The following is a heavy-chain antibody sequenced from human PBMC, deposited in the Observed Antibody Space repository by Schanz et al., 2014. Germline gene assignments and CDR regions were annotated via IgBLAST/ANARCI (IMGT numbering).Heavy chain of an antibody. CDR2: ISASGGTT. D-gene: IGHD6-19*01. Sequence: EVQLVESGGGLVQPGGSLRLSCAASGFTFSSYAMSWVRQAPGKGLEWVSAISASGGTTYYADSVKGRFTISRDNAKSSLYLQMNSLRVEDTAVYYCAASSGWHPSTDYWGQGTLVTVSS. J-gene: IGHJ4*02. V-gene: IGHV3-23*04. CDR1: GFTFSSYA. CDR3: AASSGWHPSTDY.